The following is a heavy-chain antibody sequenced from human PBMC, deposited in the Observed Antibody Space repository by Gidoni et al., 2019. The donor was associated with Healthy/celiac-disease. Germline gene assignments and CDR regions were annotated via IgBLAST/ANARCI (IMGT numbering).Heavy chain of an antibody. CDR2: INPNSGGT. CDR3: ASGVVHPSDAFDI. V-gene: IGHV1-2*02. J-gene: IGHJ3*02. D-gene: IGHD3-3*01. Sequence: QVQLVQSGAEVKKPGASVKVSCKASGYTGTGYYMHWVRQAPGQGLEWMGWINPNSGGTTYAQKFQGRVTMTRDTSISTAYMELSRLRSDDTAVYYCASGVVHPSDAFDIWGQGTMVTVSS. CDR1: GYTGTGYY.